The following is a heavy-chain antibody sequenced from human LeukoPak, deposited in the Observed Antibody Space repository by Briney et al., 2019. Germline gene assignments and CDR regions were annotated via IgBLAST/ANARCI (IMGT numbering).Heavy chain of an antibody. CDR1: GYTFTSYY. CDR2: INPSGGST. V-gene: IGHV1-46*01. D-gene: IGHD5-24*01. CDR3: ASVYKHGMDV. Sequence: GASVKVSCKASGYTFTSYYMHWVRQAPGQGLEWMGIINPSGGSTSYAQKFQGRVTMTRDTSTSTVYMELSSLRSDDTAVYYCASVYKHGMDVWGQGTTVTVSS. J-gene: IGHJ6*02.